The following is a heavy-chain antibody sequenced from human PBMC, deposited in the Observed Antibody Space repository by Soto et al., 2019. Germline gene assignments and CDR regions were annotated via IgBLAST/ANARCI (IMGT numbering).Heavy chain of an antibody. Sequence: PSETLPLTCTVSGDSISTYYWSWIRQPPGKGLEWIGYIYYSGSTNYNPSLKSRVTISVDTSKNSLYLQMNSLRAEDTAVYYCARENTAIAILTYSYYYGMDVWGQGTTVTVSS. CDR1: GDSISTYY. J-gene: IGHJ6*02. CDR2: IYYSGST. V-gene: IGHV4-59*12. CDR3: ARENTAIAILTYSYYYGMDV. D-gene: IGHD5-18*01.